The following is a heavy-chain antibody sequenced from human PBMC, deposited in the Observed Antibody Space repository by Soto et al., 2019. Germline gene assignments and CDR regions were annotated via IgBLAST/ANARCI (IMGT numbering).Heavy chain of an antibody. J-gene: IGHJ6*01. D-gene: IGHD5-12*01. CDR1: GYTFTGYY. Sequence: SSVKVSCKASGYTFTGYYMHWVRQAPGQGLEWMGWINPNSGGTNYAQKLQGRVTMTRDTSISTAYMELSRMRSDDTAVYYCARESVDRRVPDVWGQGTRVTVSS. CDR2: INPNSGGT. CDR3: ARESVDRRVPDV. V-gene: IGHV1-2*02.